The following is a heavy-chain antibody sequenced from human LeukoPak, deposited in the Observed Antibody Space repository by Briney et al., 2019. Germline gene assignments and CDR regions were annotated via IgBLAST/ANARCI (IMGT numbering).Heavy chain of an antibody. Sequence: GGSLRLSCAASGFTFSSYIMNWVRQAPGKGLEWVSYISSSSSTIYYADSVKGRFTISRDNAKNSLYLQMNSLRDEDTAVYYCARGYYFGSGSYGYLDYWGQGTLVTVSS. CDR2: ISSSSSTI. J-gene: IGHJ4*02. CDR3: ARGYYFGSGSYGYLDY. V-gene: IGHV3-48*02. CDR1: GFTFSSYI. D-gene: IGHD3-10*01.